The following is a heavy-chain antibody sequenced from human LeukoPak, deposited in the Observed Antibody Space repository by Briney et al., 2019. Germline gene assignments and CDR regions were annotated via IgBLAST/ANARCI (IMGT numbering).Heavy chain of an antibody. CDR2: ISYDGSNK. Sequence: GGSLRLSCAASGFTFSSYGMHWVRQAPGKGLEWVAVISYDGSNKYYADSVKGRSTISRDNSKNTLYLQMNSLRAEDTAVYYCAKGREGYYGSAFDYWGQGTLVIVSS. CDR3: AKGREGYYGSAFDY. D-gene: IGHD3-10*01. V-gene: IGHV3-30*18. J-gene: IGHJ4*02. CDR1: GFTFSSYG.